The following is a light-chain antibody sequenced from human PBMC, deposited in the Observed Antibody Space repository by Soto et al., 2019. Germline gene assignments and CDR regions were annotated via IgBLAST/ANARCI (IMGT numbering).Light chain of an antibody. CDR3: QNYNSAPLT. CDR1: QDISNT. CDR2: TAS. J-gene: IGKJ5*01. V-gene: IGKV1-27*01. Sequence: DIQMTQSPSSLSASVGDRVTITCRASQDISNTLAWYQQKPGKVPSLLIYTASTLQSGVPSRFSGSGSGTDFTLTISSLQPEDVATYYCQNYNSAPLTFGQGTRLETK.